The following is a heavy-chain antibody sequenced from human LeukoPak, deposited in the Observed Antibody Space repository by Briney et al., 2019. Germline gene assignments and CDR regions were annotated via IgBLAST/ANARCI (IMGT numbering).Heavy chain of an antibody. J-gene: IGHJ4*02. CDR1: GYTLTELS. V-gene: IGHV1-24*01. Sequence: ASVKVSCKVSGYTLTELSMHWVRQAPGKGLEWMGGFDPEDGETIYAQKFQGRVTMTEDTSTDTAYMELSSLRSEDTAVYYCARGVPYYYDSSGYYLDYWGQGTLVTVSS. CDR2: FDPEDGET. CDR3: ARGVPYYYDSSGYYLDY. D-gene: IGHD3-22*01.